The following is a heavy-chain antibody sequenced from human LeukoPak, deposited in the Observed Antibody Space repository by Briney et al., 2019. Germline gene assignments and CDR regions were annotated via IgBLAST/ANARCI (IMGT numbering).Heavy chain of an antibody. V-gene: IGHV3-7*01. CDR3: ARANMVRGVMRFDY. Sequence: GSLRLSCAASGFTFSNYWMSWVRQAPGKGLEWVANIKQDGSEKYYVDSVKGRFTISRDNAKNSLYLQMNSLRAEDTAVYYCARANMVRGVMRFDYWGQGTLVTVSS. J-gene: IGHJ4*02. CDR1: GFTFSNYW. D-gene: IGHD3-10*01. CDR2: IKQDGSEK.